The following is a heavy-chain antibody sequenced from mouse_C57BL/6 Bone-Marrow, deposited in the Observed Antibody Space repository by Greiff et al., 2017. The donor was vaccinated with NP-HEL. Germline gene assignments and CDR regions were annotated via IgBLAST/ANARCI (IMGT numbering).Heavy chain of an antibody. CDR2: ISSGGSYT. D-gene: IGHD2-3*01. CDR3: ARHPLYDGYPFAY. J-gene: IGHJ3*01. Sequence: DVMLVESGGDLVKPGGSLKLSCAASGFTFSSYGMSWVRQTPDKRLEWVATISSGGSYTYYPDSVKGRFTISRDNAKNTLYLQMSSLKSEDTAMYYCARHPLYDGYPFAYWGQGTLVTVSA. CDR1: GFTFSSYG. V-gene: IGHV5-6*02.